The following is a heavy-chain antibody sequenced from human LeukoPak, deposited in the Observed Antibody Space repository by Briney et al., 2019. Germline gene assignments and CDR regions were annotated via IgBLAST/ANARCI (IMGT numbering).Heavy chain of an antibody. CDR3: ARAYTYVLLGYH. Sequence: GGSETLFCAVSGLIFSNYWMHWVRHAPGKGLVCVVCTNLHGTAVHYADRVKGRFTLSRHNSKNMLSLQMNSLRVEDTAVYFCARAYTYVLLGYHWGQGTLVTVSP. J-gene: IGHJ5*02. V-gene: IGHV3-74*01. D-gene: IGHD3-16*01. CDR2: TNLHGTAV. CDR1: GLIFSNYW.